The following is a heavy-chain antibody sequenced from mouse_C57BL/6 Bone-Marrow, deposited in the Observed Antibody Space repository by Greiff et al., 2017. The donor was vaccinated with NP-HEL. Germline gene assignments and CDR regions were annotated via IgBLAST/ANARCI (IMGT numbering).Heavy chain of an antibody. Sequence: DVKLVESGGDLVKPGGSLKLSCAASGFTFSSYGMSWVRQTPDKRLEWVATISSGGSYTYYPDSVKGRFTISRDNAKNTLYLQMSSLKSEDTAMYYCARRAQATWFAYWGQGTLVTVSA. CDR3: ARRAQATWFAY. J-gene: IGHJ3*01. CDR2: ISSGGSYT. D-gene: IGHD3-2*02. V-gene: IGHV5-6*02. CDR1: GFTFSSYG.